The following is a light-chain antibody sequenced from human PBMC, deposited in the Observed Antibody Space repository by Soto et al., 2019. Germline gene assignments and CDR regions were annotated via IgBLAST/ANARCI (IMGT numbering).Light chain of an antibody. CDR3: AAWDDSLSGRV. V-gene: IGLV1-47*01. Sequence: QPVLTQPPSASGTPGQRVTISCSGSSSNTGSNYVYWYQQLPGTAPKLLIDTNNQRPSGVTDRFSGSKSGTSASLAISGLRSEDEANYYCAAWDDSLSGRVFGGGTQLTVL. CDR1: SSNTGSNY. CDR2: TNN. J-gene: IGLJ2*01.